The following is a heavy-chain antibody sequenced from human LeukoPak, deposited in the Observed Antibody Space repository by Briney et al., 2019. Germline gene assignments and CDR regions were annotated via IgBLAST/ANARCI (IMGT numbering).Heavy chain of an antibody. D-gene: IGHD6-13*01. Sequence: GGSLRLSCAATELSVSSNFMSWVRQAPGKGLEWVSVIYGGGSTYYADSVKGRFTISRDNAKNSLYLQTNSLRAEDTAVYYCARVYIAAAGTDYWGQGTLVTVSS. CDR2: IYGGGST. CDR1: ELSVSSNF. J-gene: IGHJ4*02. CDR3: ARVYIAAAGTDY. V-gene: IGHV3-53*03.